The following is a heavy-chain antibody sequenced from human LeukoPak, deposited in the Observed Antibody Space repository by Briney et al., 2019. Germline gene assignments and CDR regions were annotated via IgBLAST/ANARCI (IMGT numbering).Heavy chain of an antibody. V-gene: IGHV3-23*01. CDR1: GLSFGSYA. CDR2: LSARGGGT. J-gene: IGHJ4*02. CDR3: AKEGSESYSATPFEY. Sequence: PGGSLRLSCSASGLSFGSYAMSWVRQIPGKGMEWVSALSARGGGTFYADSVNGRFTISRDNSKNTLYLQMNILRAEDTAVYYCAKEGSESYSATPFEYWGQGTLVTVSS. D-gene: IGHD3-10*01.